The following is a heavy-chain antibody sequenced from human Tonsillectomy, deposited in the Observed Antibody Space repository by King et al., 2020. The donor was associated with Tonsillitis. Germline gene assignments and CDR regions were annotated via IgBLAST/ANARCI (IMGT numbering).Heavy chain of an antibody. J-gene: IGHJ4*02. CDR3: ARITPGYCSGGSCYSSSYFDN. V-gene: IGHV4-59*01. CDR2: IYNSGST. Sequence: VQLQESGPGLVKPSATLSLTCTVSGGSISSFYWSWVRQPPGKGREWIGYIYNSGSTYYNASLKSRDTISVDTSKNQSSPKLSPGTAADTAVYYCARITPGYCSGGSCYSSSYFDNWGQGTLVTVSS. CDR1: GGSISSFY. D-gene: IGHD2-15*01.